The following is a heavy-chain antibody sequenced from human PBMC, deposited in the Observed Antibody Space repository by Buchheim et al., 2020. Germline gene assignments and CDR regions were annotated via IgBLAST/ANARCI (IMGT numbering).Heavy chain of an antibody. Sequence: QVQLVESGGGVVQPGRSLRLSCAASGFTFSSYGMHWVRQAPGKGLEWVAVVSYDGGYKYYADSVKGRFTISRDNSKNTVYMQMDSLRVEDMAVYYCAKEREAGCRGGSCYSTWGYFDYWGQGT. CDR3: AKEREAGCRGGSCYSTWGYFDY. J-gene: IGHJ4*02. CDR1: GFTFSSYG. D-gene: IGHD2-15*01. CDR2: VSYDGGYK. V-gene: IGHV3-30*18.